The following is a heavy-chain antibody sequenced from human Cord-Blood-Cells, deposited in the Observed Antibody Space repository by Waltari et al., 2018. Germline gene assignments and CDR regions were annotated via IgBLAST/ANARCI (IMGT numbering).Heavy chain of an antibody. CDR2: IYYSGST. V-gene: IGHV4-59*01. Sequence: QVQLQESGPGLVKPSETLSLTCTVSGGSISSYYWSWIRQPPGKGLEWIGYIYYSGSTNYNPSLKRRVTISVDTSKNQFSLKLSSVTAADTAVYYCARVFPVVVKENWYFDLWGRGTLVTVSS. CDR3: ARVFPVVVKENWYFDL. D-gene: IGHD2-15*01. J-gene: IGHJ2*01. CDR1: GGSISSYY.